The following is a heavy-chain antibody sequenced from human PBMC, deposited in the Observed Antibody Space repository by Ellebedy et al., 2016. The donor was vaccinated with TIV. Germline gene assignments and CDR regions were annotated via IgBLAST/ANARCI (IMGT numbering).Heavy chain of an antibody. V-gene: IGHV3-66*01. CDR2: IYSGGST. Sequence: GGSLRLSCAASGFTVSSNYMSWVRQAPGKGLEWVSVIYSGGSTYYADSVKGRFTISRDNSKNTLYLQMNSLRAEGTAVYYCARDSPLENWFDPWGQGTLVTVSS. CDR1: GFTVSSNY. CDR3: ARDSPLENWFDP. J-gene: IGHJ5*02.